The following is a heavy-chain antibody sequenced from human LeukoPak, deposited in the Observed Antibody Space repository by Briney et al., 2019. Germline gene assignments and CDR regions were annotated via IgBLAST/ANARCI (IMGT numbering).Heavy chain of an antibody. CDR1: GFTFSSYS. CDR3: ARGYYYDSSGYYAYDAFDI. CDR2: ISSSSSYI. Sequence: GGSLRLSCAASGFTFSSYSMNWVRQAPGKGLEWVSSISSSSSYIYYADSGKGRFTISRDNAKNSLYLQMNSLRAEDTAVYYCARGYYYDSSGYYAYDAFDIWGQGTMVTVSS. V-gene: IGHV3-21*01. D-gene: IGHD3-22*01. J-gene: IGHJ3*02.